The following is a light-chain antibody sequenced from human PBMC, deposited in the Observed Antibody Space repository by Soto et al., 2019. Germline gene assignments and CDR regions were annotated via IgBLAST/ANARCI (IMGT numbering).Light chain of an antibody. Sequence: DIQMPPSPSSLSASVEDRVIITCRASENINSYLNWYQQKPGKAPKLLIYAASSLQSDVTSRFGGRGRETVFTFTIYNLQPEDCAKYYYEQSYSRLVSFGQGTKVVIK. CDR3: EQSYSRLVS. CDR2: AAS. J-gene: IGKJ1*01. CDR1: ENINSY. V-gene: IGKV1-39*01.